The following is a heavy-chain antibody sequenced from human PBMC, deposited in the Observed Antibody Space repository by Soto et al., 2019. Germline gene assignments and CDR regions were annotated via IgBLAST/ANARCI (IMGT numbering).Heavy chain of an antibody. CDR3: ARGASYSGFLDY. J-gene: IGHJ4*02. CDR1: GVPVSSGTYY. CDR2: IYYDGST. Sequence: QVQLQESGPGLVRPSETLSLTCTVSGVPVSSGTYYWSWIRQPPGQGLEWIANIYYDGSTKYNPPLRSRVIISIDTSNNQVSLKLKSVTYADTAVYFCARGASYSGFLDYWGQGTLVAVSS. D-gene: IGHD5-12*01. V-gene: IGHV4-61*01.